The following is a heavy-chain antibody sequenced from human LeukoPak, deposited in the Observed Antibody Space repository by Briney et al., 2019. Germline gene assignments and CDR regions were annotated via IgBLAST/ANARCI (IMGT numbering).Heavy chain of an antibody. CDR3: ARRIYYFDC. V-gene: IGHV3-23*01. CDR1: GFSFSTHA. CDR2: ISSSGGNT. Sequence: GGSLRLSCAASGFSFSTHAMSWVRQAPGEGLEWVSFISSSGGNTYYADSVKGRITISRDNSKNTLYLQMNSLRAEDTAVYYCARRIYYFDCWGQGTLVTVSS. D-gene: IGHD2-15*01. J-gene: IGHJ4*02.